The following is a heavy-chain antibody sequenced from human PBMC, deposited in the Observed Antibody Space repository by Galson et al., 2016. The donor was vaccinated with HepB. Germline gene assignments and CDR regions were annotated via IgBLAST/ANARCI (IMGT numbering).Heavy chain of an antibody. CDR1: GFTFSTYA. D-gene: IGHD2-15*01. J-gene: IGHJ5*02. CDR2: ITDSGDDT. CDR3: ARGTKSFVSGSNCYPLDP. Sequence: SLRLSCAASGFTFSTYAMTWVRQAPGKGLEWVSVITDSGDDTHHADSVKGRFIMSRDNSKNTVYLQMNNLRDDDTAIYFCARGTKSFVSGSNCYPLDPWGQGTRVTVTS. V-gene: IGHV3-23*01.